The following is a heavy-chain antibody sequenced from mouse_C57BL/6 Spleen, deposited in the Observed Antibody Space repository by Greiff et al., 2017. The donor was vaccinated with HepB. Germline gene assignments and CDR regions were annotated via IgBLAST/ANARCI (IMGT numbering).Heavy chain of an antibody. CDR3: TSYGNYAY. J-gene: IGHJ3*01. Sequence: EVQLQQSGAELVRPGASVKLSCTASGFNIKDDYMHWVKQRPEQGLEWIGWIDPENGDTEYASKFQGKATITADTSSNTAYLQLSSLTSEDTAVYYCTSYGNYAYWGQGTLGTVSS. D-gene: IGHD2-1*01. CDR2: IDPENGDT. V-gene: IGHV14-4*01. CDR1: GFNIKDDY.